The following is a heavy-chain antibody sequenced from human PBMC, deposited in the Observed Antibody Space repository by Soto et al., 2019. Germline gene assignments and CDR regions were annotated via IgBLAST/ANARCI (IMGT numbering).Heavy chain of an antibody. V-gene: IGHV4-61*01. CDR3: GRGGGGYGDWSDLNY. CDR2: IYYSGST. CDR1: GGSVSSGSYY. D-gene: IGHD4-17*01. Sequence: SETLSLTCTVSGGSVSSGSYYWSWIRQPPGKGLEWIGYIYYSGSTNYNPSLKSRVTISVDTSKNQFSLKLSSVTAADTAVYYWGRGGGGYGDWSDLNYWGQGALVTVSS. J-gene: IGHJ4*02.